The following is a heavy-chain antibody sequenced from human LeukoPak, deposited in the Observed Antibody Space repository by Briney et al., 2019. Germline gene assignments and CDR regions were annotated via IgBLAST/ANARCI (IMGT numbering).Heavy chain of an antibody. V-gene: IGHV1-69*04. J-gene: IGHJ4*02. CDR1: GGTFSSYA. Sequence: SVKVSCKASGGTFSSYAISWVRQAPGQGLEWMGRIIPILGIANYAQKFQGRVTITADKSTSTAYMELSSLRSEDTAVYYCAMYYYGSGSYSAYWGQGTLVIVSS. CDR2: IIPILGIA. CDR3: AMYYYGSGSYSAY. D-gene: IGHD3-10*01.